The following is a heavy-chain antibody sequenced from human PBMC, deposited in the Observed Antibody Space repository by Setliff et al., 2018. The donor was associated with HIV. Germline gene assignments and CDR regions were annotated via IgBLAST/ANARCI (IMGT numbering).Heavy chain of an antibody. D-gene: IGHD2-2*02. CDR1: GVSISNYY. CDR3: AKTNIPMPRSGTRLES. CDR2: MYYSGNT. V-gene: IGHV4-59*12. J-gene: IGHJ4*02. Sequence: SETLSLTCTVSGVSISNYYWSWIRQPPGKGLEWIGYMYYSGNTNYNPSLKSRVTISVDTSKSQFSLKLNSVTAADTATYYCAKTNIPMPRSGTRLESWGPGRLVTVSS.